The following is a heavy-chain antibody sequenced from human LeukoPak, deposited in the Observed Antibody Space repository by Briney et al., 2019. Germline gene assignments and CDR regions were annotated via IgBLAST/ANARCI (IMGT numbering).Heavy chain of an antibody. Sequence: SETLSLTCTVSGASISGSGYYWGWIRQPPGKGLEWIGSIYSSGSTYYNASLQSRVTISIETSKNQISLRLNSVTAADTAVYYCARHRSKWLQSSFDYWGQGTLVTVSS. V-gene: IGHV4-39*01. CDR1: GASISGSGYY. CDR3: ARHRSKWLQSSFDY. J-gene: IGHJ4*02. D-gene: IGHD5-24*01. CDR2: IYSSGST.